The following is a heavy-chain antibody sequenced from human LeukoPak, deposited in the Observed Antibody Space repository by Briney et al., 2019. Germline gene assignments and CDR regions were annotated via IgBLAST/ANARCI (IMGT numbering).Heavy chain of an antibody. CDR1: GYSFTSNW. D-gene: IGHD3-22*01. CDR3: ARQYYDSRGSGLFDY. CDR2: IYPADSDT. V-gene: IGHV5-51*01. J-gene: IGHJ4*02. Sequence: GESLKISCKGSGYSFTSNWIAWVRQMPGKGLEWMGIIYPADSDTRYSPSFQGQVTISADKSISTAYLQWSSLKASDTAMYYCARQYYDSRGSGLFDYWGQGTLVTVSS.